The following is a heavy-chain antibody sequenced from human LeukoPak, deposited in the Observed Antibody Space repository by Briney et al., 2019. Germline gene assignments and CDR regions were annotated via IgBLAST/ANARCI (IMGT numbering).Heavy chain of an antibody. CDR1: GGTFSSYA. Sequence: SVKVSCKASGGTFSSYAISWVRQAPGQGLEWIGRIIPILGIANYAQKFQGRVTITADKSTSTAYMELSSLRSEDTAVYYCARAATVVTPFSYDWFDPWGQGTLVTVSS. CDR3: ARAATVVTPFSYDWFDP. CDR2: IIPILGIA. V-gene: IGHV1-69*04. J-gene: IGHJ5*02. D-gene: IGHD4-23*01.